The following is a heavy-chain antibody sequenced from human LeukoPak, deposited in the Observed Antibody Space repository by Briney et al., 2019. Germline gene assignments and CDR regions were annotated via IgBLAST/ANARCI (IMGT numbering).Heavy chain of an antibody. J-gene: IGHJ4*02. Sequence: SETLSLTCAVYGGSFSGYYWSWIRQPPGKGLEWIGEINHSGSTNYSPSLKSRVTISVDTSKNQFSLKLSSVTAADTAVYYCARHLSDYYGSGTQGYWGQGTLVTVSS. V-gene: IGHV4-34*01. CDR3: ARHLSDYYGSGTQGY. D-gene: IGHD3-10*01. CDR1: GGSFSGYY. CDR2: INHSGST.